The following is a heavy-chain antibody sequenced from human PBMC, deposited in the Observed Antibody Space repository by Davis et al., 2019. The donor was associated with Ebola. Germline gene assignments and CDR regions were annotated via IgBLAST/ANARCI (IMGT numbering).Heavy chain of an antibody. D-gene: IGHD2-21*02. Sequence: GESLKISCAVSGFTFSNGWMSWVRQAPGKGLEWVGRIKSKTYGGTIDYAAPVKGRFTISRDDSKDTAYLHMNSLKTEDTAVYYCTRLNYGMDVWGQGTTVTVSS. CDR2: IKSKTYGGTI. CDR3: TRLNYGMDV. V-gene: IGHV3-15*01. J-gene: IGHJ6*02. CDR1: GFTFSNGW.